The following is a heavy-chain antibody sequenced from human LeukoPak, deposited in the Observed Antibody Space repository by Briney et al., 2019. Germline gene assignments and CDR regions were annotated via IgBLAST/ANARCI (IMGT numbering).Heavy chain of an antibody. V-gene: IGHV3-7*01. J-gene: IGHJ6*03. D-gene: IGHD2-2*01. Sequence: GGSLRLSCAASGFTFSNYWMSWVRQAPGKGLEWVANIKQDGREKYYADSVKGRFTISRDNTKKSLYLQMNTLRAEDTAVYYCARGPQYCSSTSCYAYYYYYYYMDVWGKGTTVTVSS. CDR2: IKQDGREK. CDR3: ARGPQYCSSTSCYAYYYYYYYMDV. CDR1: GFTFSNYW.